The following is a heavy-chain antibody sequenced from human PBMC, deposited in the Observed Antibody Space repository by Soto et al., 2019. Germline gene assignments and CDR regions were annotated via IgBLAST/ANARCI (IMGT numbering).Heavy chain of an antibody. D-gene: IGHD3-16*01. CDR1: GGSISSGGYS. CDR3: ARVRHRSYLDY. J-gene: IGHJ4*02. Sequence: QLQLQESGSGLVKPSQTLPLTCAVSGGSISSGGYSWSWIRQPPGKGLEWIGYIYHSGSTYYNPSRKSRVTMSVDRSKNQFSLKLSSVTAADTAVYYCARVRHRSYLDYWGQGTLVTVSS. CDR2: IYHSGST. V-gene: IGHV4-30-2*01.